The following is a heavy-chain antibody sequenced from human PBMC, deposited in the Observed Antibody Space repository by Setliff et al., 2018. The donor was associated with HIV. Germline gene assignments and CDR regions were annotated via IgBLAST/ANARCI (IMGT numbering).Heavy chain of an antibody. CDR1: GEASRGSSYS. J-gene: IGHJ4*02. D-gene: IGHD1-7*01. CDR2: ITYSGSA. V-gene: IGHV4-39*01. CDR3: ATNRVGNYPLDY. Sequence: SETLSLTCTGSGEASRGSSYSWGWIRQPPGKGPEWIGSITYSGSARYNPSLKSRVARSVDMSKNQFSLRVTSLTAADTAVYYCATNRVGNYPLDYWGRGTLVTVSS.